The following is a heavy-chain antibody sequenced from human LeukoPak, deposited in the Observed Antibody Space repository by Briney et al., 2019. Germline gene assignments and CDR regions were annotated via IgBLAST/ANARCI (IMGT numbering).Heavy chain of an antibody. CDR3: ARGSSGSDYGGFDY. V-gene: IGHV3-48*03. Sequence: GGSLRLSCAASGFTFSSYKMNWVRQAPGKGLEWVSYISSSGSTIYYADSVKGRFTISRDNAKNSLYLQMNSLRAEDTAVYYCARGSSGSDYGGFDYWGQGTQVTVSS. J-gene: IGHJ4*02. CDR2: ISSSGSTI. CDR1: GFTFSSYK. D-gene: IGHD1-26*01.